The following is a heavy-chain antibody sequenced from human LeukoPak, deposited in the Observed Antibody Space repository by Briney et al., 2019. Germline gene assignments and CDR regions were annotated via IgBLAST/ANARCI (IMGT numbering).Heavy chain of an antibody. D-gene: IGHD3-10*01. V-gene: IGHV3-53*04. CDR1: GFTVSSNY. CDR2: IYSGGST. CDR3: AREADGSGSYYNG. J-gene: IGHJ4*02. Sequence: PGGSLRLSCAASGFTVSSNYMSWVRQAPGKGLEWVSVIYSGGSTYYADSVKGRFTISRHNSKNTLYLQMNSLRAEDTAVYYCAREADGSGSYYNGWGQGTLVTVSS.